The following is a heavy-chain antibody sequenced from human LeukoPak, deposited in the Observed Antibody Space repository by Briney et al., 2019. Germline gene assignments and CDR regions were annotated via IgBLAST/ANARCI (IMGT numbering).Heavy chain of an antibody. CDR2: ISGSGGST. D-gene: IGHD3-22*01. J-gene: IGHJ4*02. CDR3: AKEVTRGYYYDSSGLDY. Sequence: GGSLRLSCAASGFTFSSYAMSWDRQAPGKGLEWVSGISGSGGSTYYADSVKGRFTISRDTSKNTLYLQMNSLRAEDTAVYYCAKEVTRGYYYDSSGLDYWGQGTLVTVSS. CDR1: GFTFSSYA. V-gene: IGHV3-23*01.